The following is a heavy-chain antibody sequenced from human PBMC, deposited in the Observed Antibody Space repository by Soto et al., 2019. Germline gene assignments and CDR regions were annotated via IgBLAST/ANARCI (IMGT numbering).Heavy chain of an antibody. CDR3: ARLGGYYQAFDN. V-gene: IGHV4-59*08. Sequence: PSETLSLTCTVSGGSISSYYWSWIRQPPGKGLEWIGYIYYTGTTTYNPSLKSRLTISEDTSKNQFSLKLRSVTSADTAVYYCARLGGYYQAFDNWGQGTLVTVS. J-gene: IGHJ4*02. CDR1: GGSISSYY. D-gene: IGHD3-22*01. CDR2: IYYTGTT.